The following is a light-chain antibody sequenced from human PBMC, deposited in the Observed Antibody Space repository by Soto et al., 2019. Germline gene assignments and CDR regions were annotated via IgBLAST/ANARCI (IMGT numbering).Light chain of an antibody. CDR3: QQFSDYPT. CDR2: DAS. CDR1: QGIDSA. V-gene: IGKV1D-13*01. J-gene: IGKJ5*01. Sequence: ALQLTQSPSSLSASVGDRVILTCRASQGIDSALAWYQQKPGRPPRLLIYDASTLETGVPSRFSGSGAGTDFTLIISSLQPDDFATYYCQQFSDYPTFGQGTRLETK.